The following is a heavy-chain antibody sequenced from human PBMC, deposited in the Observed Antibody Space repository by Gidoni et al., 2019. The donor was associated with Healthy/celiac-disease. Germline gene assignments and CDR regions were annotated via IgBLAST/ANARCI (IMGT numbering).Heavy chain of an antibody. D-gene: IGHD6-13*01. CDR3: ARDSGGIAAPYYYYYGMDV. CDR1: GFTVSSNY. Sequence: EVQLVESGGGLIQPGGSLRLSCAASGFTVSSNYRSWVRQAPGKGLEWVSVIYSGGSTYYADSVKGRFTISRDNSKNTLYLQMNSLRAEDTAVYYCARDSGGIAAPYYYYYGMDVWGQGTTVTVSS. CDR2: IYSGGST. J-gene: IGHJ6*02. V-gene: IGHV3-53*01.